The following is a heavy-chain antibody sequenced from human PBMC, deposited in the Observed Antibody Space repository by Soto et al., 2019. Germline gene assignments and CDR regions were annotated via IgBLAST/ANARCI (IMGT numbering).Heavy chain of an antibody. V-gene: IGHV1-69*13. D-gene: IGHD3-22*01. Sequence: ASVKVSCKASGGTFSSYAISWVRQAPGQGLEWMGGIIPIFGTANYAQKFQGRVTITADESTSTAYMELSSLRSEDTAVYYCARMTPHYYDSSGQNGYYFDYWGQGTLVTVSS. CDR1: GGTFSSYA. CDR3: ARMTPHYYDSSGQNGYYFDY. J-gene: IGHJ4*02. CDR2: IIPIFGTA.